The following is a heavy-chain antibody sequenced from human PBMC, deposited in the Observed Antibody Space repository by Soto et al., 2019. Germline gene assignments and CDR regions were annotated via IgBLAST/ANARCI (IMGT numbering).Heavy chain of an antibody. CDR1: GFSLSVYGVR. Sequence: ESGPTLVNPTQTLTLTCIFSGFSLSVYGVRVIWFRQPPGETLEWLALIHWNDDKRYSPYLKSRLTITKDTSKTQVVLTLTNLDPLDTGTYFCAHTKDSSGFLTSWGQGILVTVSS. D-gene: IGHD3-22*01. V-gene: IGHV2-5*01. CDR2: IHWNDDK. CDR3: AHTKDSSGFLTS. J-gene: IGHJ5*02.